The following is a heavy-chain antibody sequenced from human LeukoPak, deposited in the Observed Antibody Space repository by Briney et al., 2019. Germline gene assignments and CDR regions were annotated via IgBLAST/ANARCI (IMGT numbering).Heavy chain of an antibody. J-gene: IGHJ3*02. D-gene: IGHD3-10*01. Sequence: GSLRLSCAASGFTFSNAWMNWVRQAPGKGLEWVGRIKSKTDGGTTDCAAPVKGRFTISRDDSKNTLYLQMNSLRAEDTAVYYCAKDPLLWFGEPTHAFDIWGQGTMVTVSS. CDR3: AKDPLLWFGEPTHAFDI. CDR2: IKSKTDGGTT. V-gene: IGHV3-15*07. CDR1: GFTFSNAW.